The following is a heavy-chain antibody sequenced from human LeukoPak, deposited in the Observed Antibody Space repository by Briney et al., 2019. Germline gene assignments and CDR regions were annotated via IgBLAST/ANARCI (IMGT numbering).Heavy chain of an antibody. J-gene: IGHJ5*02. D-gene: IGHD5-18*01. V-gene: IGHV4-39*01. Sequence: SSETLSLTCTVSGGSISSSSYYWGWIRQPPGEGLEWIGSIYYSGSTYYNPSLKSRVTISVDTSKNQFSLKLSSVTAADTAVYYCASRSGYSYGFASLSKFDPWGQGTLVTVSS. CDR1: GGSISSSSYY. CDR3: ASRSGYSYGFASLSKFDP. CDR2: IYYSGST.